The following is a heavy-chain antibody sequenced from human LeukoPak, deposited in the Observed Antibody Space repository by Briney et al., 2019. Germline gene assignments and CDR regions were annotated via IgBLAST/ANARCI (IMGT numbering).Heavy chain of an antibody. CDR1: GYTLTELS. CDR3: ASAANLGYYYYYYMDV. Sequence: ASVKVSCKVSGYTLTELSMHWVRQAPGKGLEWMGGFDPEDGETIYAQKFQGRVTMTEDTSTDTAYMELSSLRSEDTAVYYCASAANLGYYYYYYMDVWGKGTTVTVSS. V-gene: IGHV1-24*01. J-gene: IGHJ6*03. CDR2: FDPEDGET. D-gene: IGHD4/OR15-4a*01.